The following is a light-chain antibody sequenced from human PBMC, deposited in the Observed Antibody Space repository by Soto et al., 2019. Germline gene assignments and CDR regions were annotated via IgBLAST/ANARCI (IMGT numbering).Light chain of an antibody. CDR2: VST. J-gene: IGLJ2*01. CDR1: NSNIGAGYD. CDR3: QSYDSSLSAVV. Sequence: QPVLTQPPSVSGAPGQRVTISCTGSNSNIGAGYDVQWYQQVPGTAPKLLIYVSTNRPSGVPDRFSASKSGTSASLAITGLQAEDEADYYCQSYDSSLSAVVFGGGTKLTVL. V-gene: IGLV1-40*01.